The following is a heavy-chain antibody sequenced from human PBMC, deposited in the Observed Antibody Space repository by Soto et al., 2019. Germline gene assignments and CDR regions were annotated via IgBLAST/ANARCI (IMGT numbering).Heavy chain of an antibody. V-gene: IGHV4-39*01. CDR2: IYYSGST. Sequence: SETLSLTCTVSGGSISSSSYYWGWIRQPPGKGLEWIGSIYYSGSTYYNPSLKSRVTISVDTSKNQFSLKLSSVTAADTAVYYCARPGGYCSGGSCYPSWFDPWGQGTLVTVSS. CDR1: GGSISSSSYY. D-gene: IGHD2-15*01. CDR3: ARPGGYCSGGSCYPSWFDP. J-gene: IGHJ5*02.